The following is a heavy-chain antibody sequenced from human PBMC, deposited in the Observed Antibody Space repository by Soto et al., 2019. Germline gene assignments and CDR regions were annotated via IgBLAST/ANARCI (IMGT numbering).Heavy chain of an antibody. CDR2: ISDNGSDK. J-gene: IGHJ4*02. CDR1: GFTFSRYG. V-gene: IGHV3-30*03. D-gene: IGHD3-3*01. Sequence: QVQLVESGGGVVQPERSLRLSCAASGFTFSRYGIHWVRQTPGKGLEWVAVISDNGSDKYYGDSVKGRFTISRDNSKNTLDLQMNSLRAEDTAVYFCARDPFGQTYPVVYDYWGQGTLVTVSS. CDR3: ARDPFGQTYPVVYDY.